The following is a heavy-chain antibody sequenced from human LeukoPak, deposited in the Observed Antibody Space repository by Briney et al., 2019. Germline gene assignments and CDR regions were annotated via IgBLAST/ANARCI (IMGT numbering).Heavy chain of an antibody. CDR1: GYTFTSYG. D-gene: IGHD6-19*01. Sequence: SVKVSCKASGYTFTSYGISWVRQAPGQGLEWMGGITPMFDAANYAQKFQDRVTITADKSTTTVYMELSSLRSEDTAIYYCARDVEQWLARDPYYFYMDVWGKGTTVTVSS. J-gene: IGHJ6*03. V-gene: IGHV1-69*06. CDR3: ARDVEQWLARDPYYFYMDV. CDR2: ITPMFDAA.